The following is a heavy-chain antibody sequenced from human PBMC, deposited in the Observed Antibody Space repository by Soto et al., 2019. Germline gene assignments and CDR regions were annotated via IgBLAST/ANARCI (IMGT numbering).Heavy chain of an antibody. D-gene: IGHD3-9*01. CDR2: ISSSSTYI. J-gene: IGHJ4*02. CDR3: ARGEGYFDWSAPRY. CDR1: GFTFSSYS. Sequence: EVQLVESGGGLVKPGGSLRLSCAASGFTFSSYSMHWVRQAPGKGLEWVSSISSSSTYIKYADSVKGRFTISRDNAKNSLYLQMNGRRAEDTAVYYCARGEGYFDWSAPRYWGQGTLVTVSS. V-gene: IGHV3-21*01.